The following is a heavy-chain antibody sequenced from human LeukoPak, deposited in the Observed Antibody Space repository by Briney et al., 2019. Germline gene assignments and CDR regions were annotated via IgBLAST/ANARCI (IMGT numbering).Heavy chain of an antibody. CDR3: ARQGYCSSTSCLRPFDY. CDR2: IYYSGST. Sequence: SETLSLTCTVSGGSISSYYWSWIRQPPRKGLGWIGYIYYSGSTNYNPSLKGRVTISVDTSKNQFSLKLSSVTAADTAVYYCARQGYCSSTSCLRPFDYWGQGTLVTVSS. D-gene: IGHD2-2*01. J-gene: IGHJ4*02. V-gene: IGHV4-59*01. CDR1: GGSISSYY.